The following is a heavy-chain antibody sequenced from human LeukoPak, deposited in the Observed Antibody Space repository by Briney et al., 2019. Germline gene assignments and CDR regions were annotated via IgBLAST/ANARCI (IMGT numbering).Heavy chain of an antibody. V-gene: IGHV4-31*03. J-gene: IGHJ6*02. Sequence: PSETLSLTCTVSGGSISSSYYYWGWIRQPPGTGLEWIGYIYYSGSTYYNPSLKSRVTISVDTSKNQFSLKLSSVTAADTAVYYCARVYGRMDVWGQGTTVTVSS. D-gene: IGHD2-8*01. CDR1: GGSISSSYYY. CDR2: IYYSGST. CDR3: ARVYGRMDV.